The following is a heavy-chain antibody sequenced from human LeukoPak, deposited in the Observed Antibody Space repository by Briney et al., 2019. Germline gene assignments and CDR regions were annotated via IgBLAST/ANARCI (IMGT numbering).Heavy chain of an antibody. V-gene: IGHV4-39*07. CDR3: ARVDGYSFAYEF. J-gene: IGHJ4*02. Sequence: SETLSLTCTVSGGSISSSSYYWGWIRQPPGKGLEWIGSIYYSGSTYYNPSLKSRVTISVDTSKNQFSLKLSSVTAADTAVYYCARVDGYSFAYEFWGQGTLVTVSS. CDR1: GGSISSSSYY. CDR2: IYYSGST. D-gene: IGHD5-18*01.